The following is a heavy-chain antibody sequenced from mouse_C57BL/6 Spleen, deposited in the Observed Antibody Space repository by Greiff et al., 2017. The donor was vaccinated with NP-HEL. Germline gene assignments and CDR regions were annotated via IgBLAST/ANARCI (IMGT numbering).Heavy chain of an antibody. CDR2: IDPANGNT. CDR3: ARSDYYGSSYGYFDY. D-gene: IGHD1-1*01. Sequence: EVQGVESVAELVRPGASVKLSCTASGFNIKNTYMHWVKQRPEQGLEWIGRIDPANGNTKYAPKFQGKATITADTSSNTAYLQLSSLTSEDTAIYYCARSDYYGSSYGYFDYWGQGTTLTVSS. J-gene: IGHJ2*01. CDR1: GFNIKNTY. V-gene: IGHV14-3*01.